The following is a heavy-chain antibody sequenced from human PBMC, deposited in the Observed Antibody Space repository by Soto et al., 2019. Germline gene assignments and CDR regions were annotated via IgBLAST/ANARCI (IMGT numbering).Heavy chain of an antibody. CDR2: IIPIFGTA. Sequence: QVQLVQSGAEVKKPGSSVKVSCKASGGTFSSYAISWVRQAPGQGLEWMGGIIPIFGTANYAQKFQGRVTITADESTSTAYLELSSLRSEDTAVYYCARGGSSHDYYYYYGMDVWGQGTTVTVPS. J-gene: IGHJ6*02. CDR1: GGTFSSYA. CDR3: ARGGSSHDYYYYYGMDV. D-gene: IGHD1-26*01. V-gene: IGHV1-69*01.